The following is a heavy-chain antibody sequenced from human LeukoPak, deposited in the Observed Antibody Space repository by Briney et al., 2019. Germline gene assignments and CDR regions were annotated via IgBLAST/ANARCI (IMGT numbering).Heavy chain of an antibody. CDR2: IKRDGSEK. Sequence: GGSLRLSCAASGFTFISYWMSWVRQAPGKGLEWVADIKRDGSEKYYLDSVKGRFTISRDSAKNSLYLQMNSLRAEDTAVYYCARDRPEYYYDSSGYYMGNLDYWGQGTLVTVSS. J-gene: IGHJ4*02. CDR3: ARDRPEYYYDSSGYYMGNLDY. D-gene: IGHD3-22*01. V-gene: IGHV3-7*01. CDR1: GFTFISYW.